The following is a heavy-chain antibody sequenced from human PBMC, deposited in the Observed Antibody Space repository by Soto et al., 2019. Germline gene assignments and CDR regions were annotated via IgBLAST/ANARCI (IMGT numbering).Heavy chain of an antibody. Sequence: SETLSLTCTVSGGSISSSSYYWGWIRQPPGKGLEWIGSIYYSGSTYYNPSLKSRVTISVDTSKNQFSLKLSSVAAADTAVYYCARRARYSSLSLGQDYWGQGTLVTVSS. J-gene: IGHJ4*02. V-gene: IGHV4-39*01. CDR1: GGSISSSSYY. D-gene: IGHD6-6*01. CDR3: ARRARYSSLSLGQDY. CDR2: IYYSGST.